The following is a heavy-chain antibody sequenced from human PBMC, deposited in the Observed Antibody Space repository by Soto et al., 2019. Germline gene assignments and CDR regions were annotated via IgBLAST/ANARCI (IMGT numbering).Heavy chain of an antibody. CDR2: SIPILGRA. CDR3: VIDLGYFDC. CDR1: AGTFNNHS. D-gene: IGHD2-15*01. J-gene: IGHJ4*02. V-gene: IGHV1-69*02. Sequence: QVQLLQSGTEVKKPGSSVAVSCQASAGTFNNHSLSWVRQAPGQGLEWMGRSIPILGRADYSQKFLGRPTLTGAKSTRPADRELSRLPSEDTAVNYCVIDLGYFDCSGQGTLVTVSS.